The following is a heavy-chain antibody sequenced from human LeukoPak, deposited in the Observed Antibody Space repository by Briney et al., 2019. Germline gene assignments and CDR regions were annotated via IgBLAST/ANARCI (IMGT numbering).Heavy chain of an antibody. CDR3: AKSTYGGNSIDY. Sequence: GGSLRLSCAASGFTFDDYAMHWVRQAPGKGLEWVSGISWNSGSIGYADSVKGRFTISRDNAKNSLYLQMNSLRAEDTALYYCAKSTYGGNSIDYWGQGTLVTVSS. J-gene: IGHJ4*02. D-gene: IGHD4-23*01. CDR2: ISWNSGSI. V-gene: IGHV3-9*01. CDR1: GFTFDDYA.